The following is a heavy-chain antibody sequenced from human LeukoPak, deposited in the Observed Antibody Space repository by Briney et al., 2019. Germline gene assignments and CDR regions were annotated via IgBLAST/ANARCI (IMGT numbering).Heavy chain of an antibody. Sequence: QPGGSLRLSCAASDFSFTTYAMSWVRQAPGKGLEWVSAISGSGGSTYYADSVKGRFTISRDNSKNTLYLQMNGLRAEDTAVYYCAKRSSGWPNYYYYYMDVWGKGTTVTISS. J-gene: IGHJ6*03. D-gene: IGHD6-19*01. V-gene: IGHV3-23*01. CDR3: AKRSSGWPNYYYYYMDV. CDR2: ISGSGGST. CDR1: DFSFTTYA.